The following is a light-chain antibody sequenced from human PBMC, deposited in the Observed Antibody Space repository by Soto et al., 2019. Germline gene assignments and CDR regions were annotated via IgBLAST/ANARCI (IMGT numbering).Light chain of an antibody. J-gene: IGKJ2*01. V-gene: IGKV1-16*01. CDR2: ATY. CDR3: QQYDSYPYT. CDR1: QVIRNH. Sequence: EIQMTQSPSSLSASIGDRVTINCRASQVIRNHLTWFQQKPGKAPRSLISATYDLQNGVPSRFIGSGSGTAFTLTISSLQPEDFATYYCQQYDSYPYTFGQGTKVEI.